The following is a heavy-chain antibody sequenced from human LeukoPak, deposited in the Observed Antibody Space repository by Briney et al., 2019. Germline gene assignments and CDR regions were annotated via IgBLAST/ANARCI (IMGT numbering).Heavy chain of an antibody. J-gene: IGHJ5*02. CDR1: GYTFTSYD. CDR2: MNPNSGST. Sequence: ASVKVSCKASGYTFTSYDINWVRPATGQGLEWMGWMNPNSGSTGYAQKFKGRVTMNWNTSISTTYMELRSRISEATTGYYLSRVRLQTTGAKRGFDPWGQGTLVTVSS. CDR3: SRVRLQTTGAKRGFDP. D-gene: IGHD4-17*01. V-gene: IGHV1-8*01.